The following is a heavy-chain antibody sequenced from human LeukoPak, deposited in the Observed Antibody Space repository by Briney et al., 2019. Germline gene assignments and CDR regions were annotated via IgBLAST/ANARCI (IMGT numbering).Heavy chain of an antibody. CDR2: IYHSGST. D-gene: IGHD6-19*01. CDR3: ASGRYSSGWYAETVDY. J-gene: IGHJ4*02. Sequence: SETLSLTCTVSGYSISSGYYWGWIRQPPGKGLEWIGSIYHSGSTNYNPSLKSRVTISVDKSKNQFSLKLSSVTAADTAVYYCASGRYSSGWYAETVDYWGQGTLVTVSS. CDR1: GYSISSGYY. V-gene: IGHV4-38-2*02.